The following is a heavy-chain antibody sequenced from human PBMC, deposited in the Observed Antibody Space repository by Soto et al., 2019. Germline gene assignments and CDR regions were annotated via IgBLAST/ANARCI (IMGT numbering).Heavy chain of an antibody. CDR2: INNGGGEK. CDR1: GFSFSDYW. Sequence: EVQVVESGGGLVQPGGSLRLSCAASGFSFSDYWMAWVRQAPGKGLEWVASINNGGGEKHYVDSVQGRFTISRDNDKNSLYLQMNSLRAEDTAVYYCARAGTWFDHWGQGTLVTVSS. V-gene: IGHV3-7*05. CDR3: ARAGTWFDH. J-gene: IGHJ5*02. D-gene: IGHD1-7*01.